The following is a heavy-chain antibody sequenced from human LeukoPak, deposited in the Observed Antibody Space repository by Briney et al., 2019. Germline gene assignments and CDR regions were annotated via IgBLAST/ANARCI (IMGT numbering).Heavy chain of an antibody. J-gene: IGHJ4*02. Sequence: PGGSLRLSCAASGFTFSSYGMHWVRQAPGKGLEWVAVIWYDGSNKYYEDSVKGRFTISRDNSKNTLYLQMNSLRAEDTAVYYCARQYYYGSGSYTVLDWGQGTLVTVSS. V-gene: IGHV3-33*01. CDR2: IWYDGSNK. CDR3: ARQYYYGSGSYTVLD. D-gene: IGHD3-10*01. CDR1: GFTFSSYG.